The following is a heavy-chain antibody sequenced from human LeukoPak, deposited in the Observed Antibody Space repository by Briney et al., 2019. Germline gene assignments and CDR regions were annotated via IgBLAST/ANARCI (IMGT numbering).Heavy chain of an antibody. Sequence: SETLSLTCAVSGYSISSGYYWGWIRQSPGKGLEWIGNIYHSGSTHKNPPLKSRVTISLDTSKNQFSLKLSSVTAADTAMYYCARLSGAPVRHPIYHFDYWGQGTLVAVSS. V-gene: IGHV4-38-2*01. J-gene: IGHJ4*02. CDR3: ARLSGAPVRHPIYHFDY. D-gene: IGHD2-2*02. CDR1: GYSISSGYY. CDR2: IYHSGST.